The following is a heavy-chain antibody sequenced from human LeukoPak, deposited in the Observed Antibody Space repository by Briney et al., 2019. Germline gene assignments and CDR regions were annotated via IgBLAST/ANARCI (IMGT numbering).Heavy chain of an antibody. Sequence: SVKVSCNASGGSFSSYAISWVRQAPGQGLEWMGGIIPIFGTANYAQKFQGRVTITADESTSTAYMGLSSLRSEDTAVYYCANWGSYRYYFDYWGQGTLVTVSS. J-gene: IGHJ4*02. CDR1: GGSFSSYA. V-gene: IGHV1-69*13. CDR3: ANWGSYRYYFDY. D-gene: IGHD3-16*02. CDR2: IIPIFGTA.